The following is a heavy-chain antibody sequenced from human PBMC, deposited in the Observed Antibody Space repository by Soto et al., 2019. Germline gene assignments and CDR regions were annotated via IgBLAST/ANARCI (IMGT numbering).Heavy chain of an antibody. CDR1: GFTFSSYA. V-gene: IGHV3-23*01. CDR3: AKDYWQYGGNFTYYYGMDV. Sequence: LRLSCAASGFTFSSYAMSWVRQAPGKGLEWVSVISGSGGSTYYADSVKGRFTISRDNFRNTLYLQMNSLRVEDTAIYYCAKDYWQYGGNFTYYYGMDVWGQGTTVTVSS. D-gene: IGHD2-21*02. CDR2: ISGSGGST. J-gene: IGHJ6*02.